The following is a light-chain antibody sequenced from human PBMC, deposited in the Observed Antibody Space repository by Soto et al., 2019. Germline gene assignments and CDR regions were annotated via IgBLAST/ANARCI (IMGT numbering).Light chain of an antibody. Sequence: EMVFTQAPGTLSLSPGERATLSCRASQSVSSYYFALYQQKPCQAPRLLIYAASSRATGIPDRFSGGGSGTDFTLTISRLEPEDFAVHYCQQCGSSPWTFAQGTKVDVK. CDR1: QSVSSYY. CDR3: QQCGSSPWT. V-gene: IGKV3-20*01. CDR2: AAS. J-gene: IGKJ1*01.